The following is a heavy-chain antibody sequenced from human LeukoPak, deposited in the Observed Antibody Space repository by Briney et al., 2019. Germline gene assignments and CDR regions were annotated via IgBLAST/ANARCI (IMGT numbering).Heavy chain of an antibody. V-gene: IGHV4-34*01. CDR3: ARGNGARSRTGYFDY. J-gene: IGHJ4*02. D-gene: IGHD6-6*01. Sequence: SETLSLTCAVYGGSFGGYYWSWIRQPPGKGLELIGEINHSGSTNYNPSLKSRVTISVDTSKNQFSLNLSSVTAADTAVYYCARGNGARSRTGYFDYWGQGTLVTVSS. CDR1: GGSFGGYY. CDR2: INHSGST.